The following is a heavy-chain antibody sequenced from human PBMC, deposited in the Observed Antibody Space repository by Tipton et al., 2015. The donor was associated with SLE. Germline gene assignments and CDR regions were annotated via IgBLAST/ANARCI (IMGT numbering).Heavy chain of an antibody. D-gene: IGHD4-23*01. Sequence: TLSLTCAVYGGSVSGHYWSWIRQPPGKGLEWIGEINHSGRTNYNPSPKSRVTISVDTSKNQFSLKLSSVNAADTAVYYCARHGGYYFDYWGQGTLLTVSS. CDR2: INHSGRT. J-gene: IGHJ4*02. CDR1: GGSVSGHY. V-gene: IGHV4-34*01. CDR3: ARHGGYYFDY.